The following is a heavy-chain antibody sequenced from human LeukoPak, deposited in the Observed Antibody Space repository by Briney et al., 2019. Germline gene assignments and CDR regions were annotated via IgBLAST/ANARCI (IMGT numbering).Heavy chain of an antibody. Sequence: EASVKVSCKASGYTFTGYYMHWVRQAPGQGLEWMGWINTNTGNPTYTQGFTGRFVFSLDTSVSTAYLQISSLKAEDTAVYYCARRSSFPRGYYMDVWGKGTTVTVSS. CDR3: ARRSSFPRGYYMDV. CDR1: GYTFTGYY. CDR2: INTNTGNP. J-gene: IGHJ6*03. V-gene: IGHV7-4-1*02. D-gene: IGHD6-6*01.